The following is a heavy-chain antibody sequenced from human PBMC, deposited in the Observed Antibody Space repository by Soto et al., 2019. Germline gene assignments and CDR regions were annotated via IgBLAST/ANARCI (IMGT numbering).Heavy chain of an antibody. J-gene: IGHJ4*02. V-gene: IGHV4-34*09. CDR1: GGSFSGYY. D-gene: IGHD4-17*01. CDR2: INHSGST. CDR3: ARGAVTNYFDY. Sequence: SETLSLTCAVYGGSFSGYYWTWIRQPPGTGLEWIGEINHSGSTNYNPSLKSRVTISVDTSKNQFSLKLSSVTAADTAVYYCARGAVTNYFDYWGQGTLVTVSS.